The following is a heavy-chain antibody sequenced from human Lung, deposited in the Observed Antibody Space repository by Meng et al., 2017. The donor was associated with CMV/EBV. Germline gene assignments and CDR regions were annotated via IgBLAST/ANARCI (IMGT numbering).Heavy chain of an antibody. V-gene: IGHV4-31*03. CDR1: AGSISSGGFY. Sequence: QVQRQESGPGLVKPSQTLSLTCTVSAGSISSGGFYWSWIRQHPGKGLEWIGYIYYSGSTYYNPSLRSRVAISIDTSKNQFSLKLTSVTAADTAVYFCARTNYGDYNWFDPWGQGTLVTVSS. CDR3: ARTNYGDYNWFDP. D-gene: IGHD4-17*01. CDR2: IYYSGST. J-gene: IGHJ5*02.